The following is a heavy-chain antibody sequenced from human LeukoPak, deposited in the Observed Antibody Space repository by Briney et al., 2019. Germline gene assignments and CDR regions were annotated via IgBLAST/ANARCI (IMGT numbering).Heavy chain of an antibody. CDR1: GGSISSYY. D-gene: IGHD4-23*01. Sequence: SETLSLTCTVSGGSISSYYWSWIRQPPGKGLEWIGYIYYIVSTNYNPSLKSRVTISVDTSRNQFSLKLSSVNAADTAVYYCARRPYGGKADYFDFWGQGTLVTVSS. J-gene: IGHJ4*02. CDR3: ARRPYGGKADYFDF. V-gene: IGHV4-59*01. CDR2: IYYIVST.